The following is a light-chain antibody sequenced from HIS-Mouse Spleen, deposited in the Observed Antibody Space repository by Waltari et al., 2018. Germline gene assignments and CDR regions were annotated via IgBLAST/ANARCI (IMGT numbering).Light chain of an antibody. Sequence: SYELTQPPSVSVSPGQTARITCSGYALPKKYAYWYQQKSGQAPVLFIYEDSKRPSGIPERFSGSSSGTMATLTISGAQVEDEADYYCYSTDISGNHRVFGGGTKLTVL. CDR2: EDS. CDR3: YSTDISGNHRV. V-gene: IGLV3-10*01. J-gene: IGLJ2*01. CDR1: ALPKKY.